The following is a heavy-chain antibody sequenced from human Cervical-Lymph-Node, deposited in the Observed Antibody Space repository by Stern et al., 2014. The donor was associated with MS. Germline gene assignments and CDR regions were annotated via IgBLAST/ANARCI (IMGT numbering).Heavy chain of an antibody. D-gene: IGHD3-10*01. CDR2: IYYRGST. J-gene: IGHJ4*02. CDR1: GGSIRSSSYY. CDR3: AKLWLGELPENPFEF. V-gene: IGHV4-39*01. Sequence: QLQLQESGPGLVKPSETLSLTCTVSGGSIRSSSYYWGWIRQPPGKGLEWIGSIYYRGSTYYNPSLKSRVTISVDTSKNQISLRLTSVTAADTAVYYCAKLWLGELPENPFEFWGQGTLVTVSS.